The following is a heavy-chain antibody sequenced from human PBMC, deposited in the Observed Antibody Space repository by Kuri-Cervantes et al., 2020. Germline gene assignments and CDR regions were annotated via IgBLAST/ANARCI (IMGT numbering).Heavy chain of an antibody. D-gene: IGHD7-27*01. V-gene: IGHV4-4*02. CDR3: ARGNWGFYPLDY. J-gene: IGHJ4*02. CDR1: GGSISSSNW. Sequence: GSLRLSCAVSGGSISSSNWWSWVRQPPGKGLEWIGEIYHSGSTNYNPSLKSRVTISEDTSKNQFSLKLNSVTAADTAVYYCARGNWGFYPLDYWGQGTLVTVSS. CDR2: IYHSGST.